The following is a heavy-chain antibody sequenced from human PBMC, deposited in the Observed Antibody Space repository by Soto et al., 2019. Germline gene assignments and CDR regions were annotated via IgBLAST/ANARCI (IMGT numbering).Heavy chain of an antibody. CDR1: GFTFSSYA. CDR2: ISYDGSNK. CDR3: ARELDY. V-gene: IGHV3-30-3*01. J-gene: IGHJ4*02. Sequence: QVQLVESGGGVVQHGRSLRLSCAASGFTFSSYAMHWVRQAPGKGLEWVAVISYDGSNKYYADSVKGRFTISRDNSKNTLYLQMNSLRAEDTAVYYCARELDYWGQGTLVTVSS.